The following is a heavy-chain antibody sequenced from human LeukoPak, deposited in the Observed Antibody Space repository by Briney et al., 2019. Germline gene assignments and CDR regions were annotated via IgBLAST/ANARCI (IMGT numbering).Heavy chain of an antibody. Sequence: AAVKVSCKASGYTFTSYGISWVRQAPGQGLEWMGLISAYNGNKNYAQKLQGRVTMTTDTSTSTAYMELRSLRSDDTAVYYCAREGFRRSYYYGSGSYYVSYWGQGTLVTVSS. CDR3: AREGFRRSYYYGSGSYYVSY. CDR1: GYTFTSYG. J-gene: IGHJ4*02. CDR2: ISAYNGNK. D-gene: IGHD3-10*01. V-gene: IGHV1-18*01.